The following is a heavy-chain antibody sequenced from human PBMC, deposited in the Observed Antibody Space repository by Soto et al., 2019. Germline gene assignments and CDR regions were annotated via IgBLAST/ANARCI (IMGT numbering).Heavy chain of an antibody. D-gene: IGHD1-26*01. CDR3: AKYRYGSLEGGMDV. CDR1: GFIFDDFG. J-gene: IGHJ6*02. CDR2: VTWNSGNI. V-gene: IGHV3-9*01. Sequence: EVQLVESGGGLVQPGRSLRLSCAASGFIFDDFGMHWVRQAPGKGLEWVSGVTWNSGNIDYADSVKGRFTITGDNAKNSLYLQMNGLRGEDTALYYCAKYRYGSLEGGMDVWGQGTTVTVSS.